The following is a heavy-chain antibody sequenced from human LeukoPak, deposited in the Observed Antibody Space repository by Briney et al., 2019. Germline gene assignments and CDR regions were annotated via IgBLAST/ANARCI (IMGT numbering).Heavy chain of an antibody. CDR3: TGDLGAFDI. Sequence: GGSLRLSCAASGFTVSSYYMNWVRQAPGKGLEWVSLIYSDGSTYYADSVKGSFTISRDNSKNTLYLQMNSLRAEDTAVYFCTGDLGAFDIWGQGTMVTVSS. V-gene: IGHV3-66*01. CDR1: GFTVSSYY. J-gene: IGHJ3*02. CDR2: IYSDGST.